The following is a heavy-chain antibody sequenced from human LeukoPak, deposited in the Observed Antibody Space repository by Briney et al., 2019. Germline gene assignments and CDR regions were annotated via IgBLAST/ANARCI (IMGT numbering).Heavy chain of an antibody. CDR1: GGSISSGSYY. Sequence: SGTLSLTCAVSGGSISSGSYYWSWVRQPAGKGLEWIGRIYSTGRSDYNPSLKSRITMSVDTSKNQFSLKLSSVTAADTAVYYCARDGPRSGYDLGHFDNLGQGTLVTASS. CDR3: ARDGPRSGYDLGHFDN. D-gene: IGHD5-12*01. J-gene: IGHJ4*02. CDR2: IYSTGRS. V-gene: IGHV4-61*02.